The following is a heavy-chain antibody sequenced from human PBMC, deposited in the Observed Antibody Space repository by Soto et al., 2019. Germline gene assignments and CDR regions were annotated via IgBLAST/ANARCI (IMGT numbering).Heavy chain of an antibody. CDR2: IYSGGST. V-gene: IGHV3-53*01. Sequence: EVQLVESGGGLIQPGGSLRLSCAASGFTVSSNYMSWVRQAPGKGLEWVSVIYSGGSTYYADSVKGRFTISRDNSKNTLYLQMNSLRAEDTAVYYWARDLGTTVTTRVDYYYGMDVWGQGTTVTVSS. D-gene: IGHD4-4*01. J-gene: IGHJ6*02. CDR1: GFTVSSNY. CDR3: ARDLGTTVTTRVDYYYGMDV.